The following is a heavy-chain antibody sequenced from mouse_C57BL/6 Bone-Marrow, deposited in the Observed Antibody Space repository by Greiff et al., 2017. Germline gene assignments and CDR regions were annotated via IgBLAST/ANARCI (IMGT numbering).Heavy chain of an antibody. CDR2: IYPSSGNT. V-gene: IGHV1-81*01. D-gene: IGHD2-3*01. J-gene: IGHJ2*01. Sequence: QVQLQQSGAELARPGASVKLSCKASGYTFTSYGISWVKQRTGPGLEWIGEIYPSSGNTYYNEKFKGKATLTADKSSNTAYMALRSLTSEYSAVFYCARSGYFTHFDYWGQGTTLTVSS. CDR1: GYTFTSYG. CDR3: ARSGYFTHFDY.